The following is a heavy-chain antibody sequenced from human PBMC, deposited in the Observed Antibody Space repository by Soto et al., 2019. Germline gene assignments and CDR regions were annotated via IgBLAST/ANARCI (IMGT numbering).Heavy chain of an antibody. D-gene: IGHD2-15*01. CDR1: GFTFSNYG. Sequence: QVHLVESGGGVVQPGRSLRLSCAASGFTFSNYGMHWVRQAPGKGLEWLAVMSFDGSNEYYADSVQGRLTISRDNSKNTLYLQMNSLRTEDTAVYHCAKDAAVAFDIWGRGTMVTVSS. V-gene: IGHV3-30*18. CDR3: AKDAAVAFDI. CDR2: MSFDGSNE. J-gene: IGHJ3*02.